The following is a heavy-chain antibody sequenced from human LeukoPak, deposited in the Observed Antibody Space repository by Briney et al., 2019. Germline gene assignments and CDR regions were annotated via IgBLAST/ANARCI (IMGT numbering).Heavy chain of an antibody. V-gene: IGHV3-30*18. D-gene: IGHD6-13*01. CDR1: GFTFSSHG. CDR2: IANDGRDK. J-gene: IGHJ4*02. Sequence: GGSLRLSCAASGFTFSSHGMHWVRQAPGKGLEWVAVIANDGRDKKYADSVKGRFTISRDNSRNTLYLQMNSLRAEDTAVYYCAKDGRVAAAAYYFDYWGQGTLATVSS. CDR3: AKDGRVAAAAYYFDY.